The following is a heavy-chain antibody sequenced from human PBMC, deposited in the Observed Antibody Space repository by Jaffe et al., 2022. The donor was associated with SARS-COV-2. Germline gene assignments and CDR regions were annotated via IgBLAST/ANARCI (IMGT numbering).Heavy chain of an antibody. J-gene: IGHJ4*02. CDR2: INTGNGNT. Sequence: QVRLVQSGAEVKKPGASVKVSCKASGYTFTTYPMHWVRQAPGQRLEWMGWINTGNGNTKYSQKFQGRVTITRDASASTASLELSSLRSEDTAVYYCLTTFGVVGHYWGQGTLVTVSS. V-gene: IGHV1-3*04. CDR1: GYTFTTYP. D-gene: IGHD3-3*01. CDR3: LTTFGVVGHY.